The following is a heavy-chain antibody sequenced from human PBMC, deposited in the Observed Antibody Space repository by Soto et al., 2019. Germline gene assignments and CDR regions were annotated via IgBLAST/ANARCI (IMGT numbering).Heavy chain of an antibody. CDR2: IIGSGGTT. Sequence: EVQLLESGGGLVQPGGSLRLSCAASGFTFSNFAMSWVRQAPGKGLEWVSGIIGSGGTTYYADSVKGRFTISRDKCKATMDLQMNSLRAEDTAIYYCARDGGYSFGPGNYYGMDVWGQGTKVTVSS. CDR3: ARDGGYSFGPGNYYGMDV. J-gene: IGHJ6*02. D-gene: IGHD5-18*01. CDR1: GFTFSNFA. V-gene: IGHV3-23*01.